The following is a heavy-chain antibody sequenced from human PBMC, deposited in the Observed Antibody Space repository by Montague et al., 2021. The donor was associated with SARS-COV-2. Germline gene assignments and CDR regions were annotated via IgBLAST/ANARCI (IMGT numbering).Heavy chain of an antibody. CDR1: GGSISSSSYY. CDR2: IYYSGST. CDR3: ARDSAPSITIFGVVIRQQNPRYYYYYGMDV. V-gene: IGHV4-39*07. Sequence: SETLSLTCTVSGGSISSSSYYWGWIRQPPGKGLEWIGSIYYSGSTYYNPSLKSRVTISVDTSKNQFSLKLSSVTAADTAVYYCARDSAPSITIFGVVIRQQNPRYYYYYGMDVWGQGTTVTVSS. J-gene: IGHJ6*02. D-gene: IGHD3-3*01.